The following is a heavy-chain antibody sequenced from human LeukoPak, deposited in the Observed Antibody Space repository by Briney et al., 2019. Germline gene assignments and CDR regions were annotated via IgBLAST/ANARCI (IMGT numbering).Heavy chain of an antibody. CDR1: GGSISSYY. V-gene: IGHV4-59*01. CDR2: IFYSGST. J-gene: IGHJ3*02. CDR3: ARGYYDSSGYFDAYDI. Sequence: SETLSLTCTVSGGSISSYYWSWIRQPPGKGLEWIGYIFYSGSTNYNPSLKSRVTISVDTSKNQFSLKLSSVTAADTAVYYCARGYYDSSGYFDAYDIWGQGTMVIVSS. D-gene: IGHD3-22*01.